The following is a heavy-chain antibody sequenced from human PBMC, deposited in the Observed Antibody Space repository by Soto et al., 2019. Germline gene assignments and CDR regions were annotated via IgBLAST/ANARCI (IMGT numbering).Heavy chain of an antibody. CDR3: AKEGSKDYYYYYAMDV. V-gene: IGHV4-59*01. J-gene: IGHJ6*02. CDR2: IYYSGST. CDR1: GGSISRYY. Sequence: SETLSLTCPVAGGSISRYYLSWIRPPPGKGLEWIGYIYYSGSTNYNPSLKSRVTISVDTSKNQFSLKLSSVTAADTAVYYCAKEGSKDYYYYYAMDVWGQGTTVTVSS.